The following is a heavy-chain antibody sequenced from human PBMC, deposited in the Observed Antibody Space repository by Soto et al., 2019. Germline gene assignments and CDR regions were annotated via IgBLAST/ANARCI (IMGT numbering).Heavy chain of an antibody. V-gene: IGHV1-18*01. D-gene: IGHD3-10*01. Sequence: QVQLVQSGAEVKKPGASVKVSCKASGYIFTSYGISWVRQAPGEGLEWVGWISNYNGITNYAQKVQGRVTMTTDRSTSTAYMELRSLRSDDTAVYYCAESMGGSGTYVSWCQGTLVTVSS. CDR1: GYIFTSYG. CDR2: ISNYNGIT. J-gene: IGHJ4*02. CDR3: AESMGGSGTYVS.